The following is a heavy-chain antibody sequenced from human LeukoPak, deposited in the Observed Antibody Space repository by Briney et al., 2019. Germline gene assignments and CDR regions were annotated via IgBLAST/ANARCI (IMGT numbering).Heavy chain of an antibody. J-gene: IGHJ6*03. V-gene: IGHV3-20*01. CDR1: GLTFDNYG. Sequence: PGWSLSLSCAASGLTFDNYGMSGVGQAPGGGLEGVSGINWNGGSAGSADSVKGRFTISRDNAKNSLYLQMNSLRAEDTAVYNCARDSGAYYYMDVWGKGTTVTVSS. CDR2: INWNGGSA. CDR3: ARDSGAYYYMDV.